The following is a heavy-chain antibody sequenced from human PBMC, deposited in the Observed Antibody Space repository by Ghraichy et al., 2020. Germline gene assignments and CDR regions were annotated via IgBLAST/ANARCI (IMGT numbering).Heavy chain of an antibody. Sequence: SETLSLTCAVYGGSFSGYYWSWIRQPPGKGLEWIGEINHSGSTNYNPSLKSRVTISVDTSKNQFSLKLSSVTAADTAVYYCARGPNGDYGIRAFDIWGQGTMVTVSS. V-gene: IGHV4-34*01. CDR3: ARGPNGDYGIRAFDI. CDR2: INHSGST. D-gene: IGHD4-17*01. J-gene: IGHJ3*02. CDR1: GGSFSGYY.